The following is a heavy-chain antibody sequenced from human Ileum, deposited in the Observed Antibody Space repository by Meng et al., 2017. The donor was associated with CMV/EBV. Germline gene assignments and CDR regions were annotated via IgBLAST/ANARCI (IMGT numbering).Heavy chain of an antibody. Sequence: QRQLTEMGQGLVKPSEPLSLSCSVSGGSLSGYHWNWIRQSAGKGLEWIGRVYSSGSTNFNPSLKSRLTMSVDTSTNQVSLDLSSVTAADTAVYYCARSDYSGNYFALDYWGPGSLVTVSS. CDR3: ARSDYSGNYFALDY. CDR1: GGSLSGYH. J-gene: IGHJ4*02. V-gene: IGHV4-4*07. CDR2: VYSSGST. D-gene: IGHD1-26*01.